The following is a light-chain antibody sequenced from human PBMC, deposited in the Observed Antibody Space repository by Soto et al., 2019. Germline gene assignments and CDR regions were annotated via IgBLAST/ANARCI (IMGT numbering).Light chain of an antibody. J-gene: IGLJ1*01. CDR1: KLGDKY. Sequence: SYELIQPPSVSVSPGQTANITCSGDKLGDKYACWYQQKPGQSPVLVIFLDNKRPSGIPERFSASNSGNTATLTISGTQAMDEADYYCQAWDSATALDVFGTGTKVTVL. V-gene: IGLV3-1*01. CDR3: QAWDSATALDV. CDR2: LDN.